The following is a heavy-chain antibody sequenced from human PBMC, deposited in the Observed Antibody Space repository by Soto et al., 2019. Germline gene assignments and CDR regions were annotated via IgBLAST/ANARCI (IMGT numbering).Heavy chain of an antibody. CDR2: IDPDSGDT. J-gene: IGHJ4*02. CDR1: GYTFTGYY. CDR3: ARVPLE. V-gene: IGHV1-2*02. Sequence: ASVKVSCKASGYTFTGYYLHWVRQAPGQEPEWVGKIDPDSGDTDQSQKFQGRVTLTRDTAIDTAYMEFTRLTLDDTAIYYCARVPLEWGQGTLVTVSS.